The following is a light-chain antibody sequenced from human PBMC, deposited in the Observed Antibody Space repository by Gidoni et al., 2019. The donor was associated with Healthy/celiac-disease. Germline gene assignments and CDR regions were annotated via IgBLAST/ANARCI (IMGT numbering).Light chain of an antibody. Sequence: IVMTQSPLSLPVTPGEPASISCRSSQSLLHSNGYNYLDWYLQKPGQSPHLLIYLGSNRASGVPDRFSGRGSGTDFTLKISRVEAEDVGVYYCMQALQTPWTFGQGTKVEIK. CDR3: MQALQTPWT. CDR2: LGS. CDR1: QSLLHSNGYNY. V-gene: IGKV2-28*01. J-gene: IGKJ1*01.